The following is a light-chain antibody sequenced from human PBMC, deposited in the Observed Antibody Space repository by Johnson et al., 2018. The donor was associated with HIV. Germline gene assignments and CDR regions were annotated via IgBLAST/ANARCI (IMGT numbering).Light chain of an antibody. J-gene: IGLJ1*01. CDR3: GTWDSSLSPGGEV. CDR2: ENN. Sequence: QSVLTQPPSVSAAPGQKVTISCSGSSSNIGNNYVSWYQQLPGTAPKLLIYENNKRPSGIPDRFSGSKSGTSATLGITGLQTGDEADYYCGTWDSSLSPGGEVFGTGTKVPVL. V-gene: IGLV1-51*02. CDR1: SSNIGNNY.